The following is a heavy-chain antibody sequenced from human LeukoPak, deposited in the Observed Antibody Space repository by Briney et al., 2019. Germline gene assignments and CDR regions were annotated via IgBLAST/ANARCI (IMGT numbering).Heavy chain of an antibody. Sequence: ASVKVSCKASGYTFTDYYMHWVRQAPGQGLEWMGWINPNSGGTNYAPKFQGRVTMTRDTSISTAYMELSRLRSDDTAVYYCAREEGYCSSTSCNRWFDPWGQGTRVTVSS. CDR2: INPNSGGT. CDR1: GYTFTDYY. V-gene: IGHV1-2*02. CDR3: AREEGYCSSTSCNRWFDP. J-gene: IGHJ5*02. D-gene: IGHD2-2*01.